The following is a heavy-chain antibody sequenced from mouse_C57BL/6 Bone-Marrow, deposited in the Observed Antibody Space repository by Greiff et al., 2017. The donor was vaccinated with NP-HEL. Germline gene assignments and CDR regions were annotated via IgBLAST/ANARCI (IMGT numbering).Heavy chain of an antibody. J-gene: IGHJ4*01. CDR2: ISYDGSN. CDR1: GYSITSGYY. D-gene: IGHD2-4*01. CDR3: AEFVYDYPGYYAMDY. Sequence: DVQLQESGPGLVKPSQSLSLTCSVTGYSITSGYYWNWIRQFPGNKLEWMGYISYDGSNNYNPSLKNRISITRDTSKNQFFLKLNSVTTEDTATYYCAEFVYDYPGYYAMDYWGQGTSVTVSS. V-gene: IGHV3-6*01.